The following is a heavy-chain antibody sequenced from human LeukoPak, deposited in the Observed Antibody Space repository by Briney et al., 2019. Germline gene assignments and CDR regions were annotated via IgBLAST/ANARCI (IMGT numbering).Heavy chain of an antibody. V-gene: IGHV1-2*02. CDR2: INPNSGGT. CDR1: GYTFTDYY. D-gene: IGHD2-2*01. J-gene: IGHJ5*02. Sequence: ASVKVSCKASGYTFTDYYMHWVRQAPGQGLEWMGWINPNSGGTKYAQKFQGRVTMTRDTSISTAYMELSRLRSDDTAVYYCARGRYCSSTSCKKDWFDPWGQGTLVTVSS. CDR3: ARGRYCSSTSCKKDWFDP.